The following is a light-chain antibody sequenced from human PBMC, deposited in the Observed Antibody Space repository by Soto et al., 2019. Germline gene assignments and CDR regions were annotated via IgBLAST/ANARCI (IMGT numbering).Light chain of an antibody. CDR1: KLGDKY. V-gene: IGLV3-1*01. Sequence: SYELTQPPSVSVSPGQTASITCSGAKLGDKYACWFQQKPGQSPVLVIYQDSKRPSGIPERFSGSNSGNTATLTISGTQGMDEADYYCQTWDSSTVVFGGGTKVTVL. CDR2: QDS. CDR3: QTWDSSTVV. J-gene: IGLJ2*01.